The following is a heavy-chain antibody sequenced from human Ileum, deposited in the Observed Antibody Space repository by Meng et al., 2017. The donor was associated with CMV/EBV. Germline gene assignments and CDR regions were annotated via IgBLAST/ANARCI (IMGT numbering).Heavy chain of an antibody. Sequence: QVQLTKSGPGLLKPSEPLSLTCTVSGGFANIFYWSWIRQPAGKVLQWIGRISTSGSDNYNPSLKSRVTMSVDTSKKQFSLKLSSVTAADTAVYYCARSGLRGIYVDYWGQGTLVTVSS. J-gene: IGHJ4*02. D-gene: IGHD4-17*01. CDR2: ISTSGSD. CDR1: GGFANIFY. CDR3: ARSGLRGIYVDY. V-gene: IGHV4-4*07.